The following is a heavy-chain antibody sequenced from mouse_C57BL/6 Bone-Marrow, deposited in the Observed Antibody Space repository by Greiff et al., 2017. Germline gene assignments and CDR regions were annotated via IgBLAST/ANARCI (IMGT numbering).Heavy chain of an antibody. Sequence: EVNLVESGGGLVQPGGSLKLSCAASGFTFSDYYMYWVRQTPEKRLEWVAYISNGGGSTYYPDTVKGRFTISRDNAKNTLYLQMSRLKSEDTAMYYCARRDQILLGAMDYWGQGTSVTVSS. D-gene: IGHD1-1*01. CDR3: ARRDQILLGAMDY. CDR2: ISNGGGST. V-gene: IGHV5-12*01. J-gene: IGHJ4*01. CDR1: GFTFSDYY.